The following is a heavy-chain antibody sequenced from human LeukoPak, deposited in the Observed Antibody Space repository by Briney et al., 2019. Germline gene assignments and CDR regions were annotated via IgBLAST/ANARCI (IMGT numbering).Heavy chain of an antibody. V-gene: IGHV3-23*01. J-gene: IGHJ4*02. Sequence: GGSLRLSCAASGLSFSNYAMYWVHQAPGKGLEWVSAIGGTGGNIFYTDSVKGRFTISRDNSKNTLYLHMNSLRAEDTAIYYCVRDNYSYRLDVWGQGTLVTVSS. CDR3: VRDNYSYRLDV. D-gene: IGHD2-21*01. CDR2: IGGTGGNI. CDR1: GLSFSNYA.